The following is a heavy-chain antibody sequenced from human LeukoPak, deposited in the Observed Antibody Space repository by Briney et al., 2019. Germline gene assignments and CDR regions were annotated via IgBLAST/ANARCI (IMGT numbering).Heavy chain of an antibody. J-gene: IGHJ4*02. CDR1: GFTFSSYG. D-gene: IGHD5-18*01. CDR3: AKDLMRYSYGCDY. CDR2: IRYDGTNE. Sequence: GGSLRLSCAASGFTFSSYGIHWVRQAPGKGLEWVAFIRYDGTNEFYADSVKGRFTISRDTSRNTVFMQLNSLRAEDTAVYYCAKDLMRYSYGCDYWGQGTLVTVSS. V-gene: IGHV3-30*02.